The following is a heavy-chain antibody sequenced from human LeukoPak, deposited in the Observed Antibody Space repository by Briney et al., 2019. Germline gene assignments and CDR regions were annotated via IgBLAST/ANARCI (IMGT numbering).Heavy chain of an antibody. J-gene: IGHJ3*02. CDR3: ARARNYYDSSGFYYEGDAFDI. Sequence: SETLSLTCTVSGGSISSYYWSWIRQPPGKGLEWIGYIYYSGSTHYNPSLKSRVTISVDTSKNQFSLKLSSVTAADTAVYYCARARNYYDSSGFYYEGDAFDIWGQGTMVTVSS. D-gene: IGHD3-22*01. V-gene: IGHV4-59*01. CDR2: IYYSGST. CDR1: GGSISSYY.